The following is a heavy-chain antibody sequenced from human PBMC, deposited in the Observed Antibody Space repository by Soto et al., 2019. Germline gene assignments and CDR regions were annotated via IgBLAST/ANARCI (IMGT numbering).Heavy chain of an antibody. V-gene: IGHV3-23*01. CDR1: GFSFSIFA. CDR3: VRGYSYV. J-gene: IGHJ4*02. CDR2: ISSGGGTT. Sequence: EVHLLESGGGFLQPGGSLRLSCAASGFSFSIFAMNWVRQAPGKGLEWVSTISSGGGTTLYADSVKGRFTISRDNSKNTVSLQMNSLRAEDTAVYYCVRGYSYVWGQGTLATVSS. D-gene: IGHD5-18*01.